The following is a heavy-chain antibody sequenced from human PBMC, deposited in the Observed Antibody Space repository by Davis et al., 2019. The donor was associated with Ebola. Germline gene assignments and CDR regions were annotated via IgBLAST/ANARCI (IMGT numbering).Heavy chain of an antibody. CDR2: INTNTGNP. J-gene: IGHJ3*02. V-gene: IGHV7-4-1*02. CDR1: GYSFTTYG. CDR3: ASLPDI. Sequence: ASVKVSCKASGYSFTTYGMHWVRQAPGQGLEWLGWINTNTGNPTYAKGFTGRFVFSLDTSVSTAYLQINSLKADDTAVYYCASLPDIWGQGTMVTVSS.